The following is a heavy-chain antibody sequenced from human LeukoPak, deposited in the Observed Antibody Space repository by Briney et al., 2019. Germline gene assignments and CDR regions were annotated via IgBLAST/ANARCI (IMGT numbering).Heavy chain of an antibody. Sequence: ASMTVSCTVFGYVFTELSMHWVRQVPGKGPEWMGGFYAEDGEIIYAQTFQGRVTMTENTSTETAYMELSDLRYEDTAVYYCATAEKWVQLWTKWGQGTLVTVSS. V-gene: IGHV1-24*01. CDR3: ATAEKWVQLWTK. CDR1: GYVFTELS. CDR2: FYAEDGEI. D-gene: IGHD1-26*01. J-gene: IGHJ4*02.